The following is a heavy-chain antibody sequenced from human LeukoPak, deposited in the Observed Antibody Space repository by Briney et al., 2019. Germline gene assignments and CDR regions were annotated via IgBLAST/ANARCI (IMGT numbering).Heavy chain of an antibody. CDR1: GGSISTYY. V-gene: IGHV4-59*01. J-gene: IGHJ5*02. CDR2: IANGNT. CDR3: ARDKAHSYGRYFDP. D-gene: IGHD5-18*01. Sequence: SETLSLTCSVAGGSISTYYWNWLRQTPGKGLEWIGHIANGNTDYNPSLKSRVTISVDTSKNQFSLKLTSVTAADTAVDCCARDKAHSYGRYFDPWGQGALVIVSS.